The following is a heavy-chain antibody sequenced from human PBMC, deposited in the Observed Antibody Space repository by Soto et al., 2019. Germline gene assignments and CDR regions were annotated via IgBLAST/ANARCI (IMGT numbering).Heavy chain of an antibody. V-gene: IGHV3-23*01. CDR1: GFTFSSYA. D-gene: IGHD2-8*01. Sequence: GGALRLSCAASGFTFSSYAISWVRQAPGKGLEWVSAISVSGGSTYYADSVKGRFTISRDNSKNTLYLQMNSLRAEDTAVYYCAKDPRLLMVYAQDFDYWGQGTLVTVSS. CDR2: ISVSGGST. CDR3: AKDPRLLMVYAQDFDY. J-gene: IGHJ4*02.